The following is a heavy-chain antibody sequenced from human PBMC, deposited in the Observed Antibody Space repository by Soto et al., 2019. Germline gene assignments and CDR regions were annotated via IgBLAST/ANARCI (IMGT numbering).Heavy chain of an antibody. J-gene: IGHJ3*01. CDR3: AREISWFGHWADV. CDR1: GFTFTSYW. V-gene: IGHV3-7*01. Sequence: EVQLVESGGGLVQPGGSLRLSCVASGFTFTSYWMTWVRQAPGKGLEWVASIKQDEAERDYVDSLSGRFTISRDNVKNSIYLQMTSLRVEDTAIYYCAREISWFGHWADVWGRGTMVTVSS. CDR2: IKQDEAER. D-gene: IGHD3-10*01.